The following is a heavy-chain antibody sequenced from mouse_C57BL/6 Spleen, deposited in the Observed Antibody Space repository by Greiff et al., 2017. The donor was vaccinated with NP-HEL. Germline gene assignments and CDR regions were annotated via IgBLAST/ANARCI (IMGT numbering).Heavy chain of an antibody. V-gene: IGHV7-3*01. Sequence: EVKVVESGGGLVQPGGSLSLSCAASGFTFTDYYMSWVRQPPGKALEWLGFIRHKANGYTTEYNASVKGRFTISRDNSQSILYVHMNALRAEDMATYDCARDSPYGNSGSFAYWGQGTLVTVSA. J-gene: IGHJ3*01. CDR1: GFTFTDYY. CDR2: IRHKANGYTT. D-gene: IGHD2-1*01. CDR3: ARDSPYGNSGSFAY.